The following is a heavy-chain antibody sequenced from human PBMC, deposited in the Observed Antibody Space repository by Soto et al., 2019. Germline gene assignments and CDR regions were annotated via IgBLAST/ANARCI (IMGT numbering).Heavy chain of an antibody. CDR1: GYSFTSYW. CDR3: ARQDIVVVVADY. CDR2: IDPSDSYT. D-gene: IGHD2-15*01. J-gene: IGHJ4*01. V-gene: IGHV5-10-1*01. Sequence: GESLKISCKGSGYSFTSYWISWVRQMPGKGLEWMGRIDPSDSYTNYSPSFQGHVTISANKSISTAYLQWSSLKASDTAMYYCARQDIVVVVADYWGHGTLVTVSS.